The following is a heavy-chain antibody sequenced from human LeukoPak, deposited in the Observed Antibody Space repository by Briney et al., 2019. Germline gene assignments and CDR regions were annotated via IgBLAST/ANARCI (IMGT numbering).Heavy chain of an antibody. CDR2: ISSSSSYI. CDR3: ARDRTDHIVATNYFDY. Sequence: GGSLRLSCAASGFTFSSYSMNWVRQAPGKGLEWVSSISSSSSYIYYADSVKGRFTISRDNAKNSLYLQMNSLRAEDTAVYYCARDRTDHIVATNYFDYWGQGTLVTVSS. D-gene: IGHD5-12*01. CDR1: GFTFSSYS. J-gene: IGHJ4*02. V-gene: IGHV3-21*01.